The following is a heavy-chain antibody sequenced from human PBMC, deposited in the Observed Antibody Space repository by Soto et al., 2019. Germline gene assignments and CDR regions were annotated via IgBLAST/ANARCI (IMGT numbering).Heavy chain of an antibody. D-gene: IGHD1-26*01. CDR2: IYNSGST. CDR3: ARGVGALRRNWFDP. CDR1: GGSISSYY. V-gene: IGHV4-59*01. Sequence: PSETLSLTCTVSGGSISSYYWSWIRQPPGKGLEWIGHIYNSGSTNYNPSLKSRVTISVDMSKNQFSLKLSSVTAADTAVYYCARGVGALRRNWFDPWGQGTLVTVSS. J-gene: IGHJ5*02.